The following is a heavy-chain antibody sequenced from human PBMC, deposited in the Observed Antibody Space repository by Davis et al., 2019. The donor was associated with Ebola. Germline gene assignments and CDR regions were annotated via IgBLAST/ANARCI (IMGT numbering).Heavy chain of an antibody. CDR2: IYYSGSA. Sequence: PSETLSLTCTVSGGSISDYYWGWIRQPPGKGLECIGYIYYSGSANYNPSLKSRVTISVDASKSQFSLKLRSVTAADTAVYYCARRRGDLGYFDYWGQGTLVTVSS. CDR3: ARRRGDLGYFDY. CDR1: GGSISDYY. J-gene: IGHJ4*02. V-gene: IGHV4-59*08. D-gene: IGHD2-21*02.